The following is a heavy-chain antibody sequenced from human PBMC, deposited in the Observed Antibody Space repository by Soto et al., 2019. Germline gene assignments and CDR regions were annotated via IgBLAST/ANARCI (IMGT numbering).Heavy chain of an antibody. V-gene: IGHV1-69*06. Sequence: QVQLVQSGAKVKKPGSSVKVSCKASGGTFSSYAISWVRQAPGQGLEWMGGIIPIFGTANYAQKFQGRVTITADKSTSTAYMELSSLRSEDTAVYYCARTGLMVRGVQYNWFDPWGQGTLVTVSS. J-gene: IGHJ5*02. CDR2: IIPIFGTA. CDR3: ARTGLMVRGVQYNWFDP. CDR1: GGTFSSYA. D-gene: IGHD3-10*01.